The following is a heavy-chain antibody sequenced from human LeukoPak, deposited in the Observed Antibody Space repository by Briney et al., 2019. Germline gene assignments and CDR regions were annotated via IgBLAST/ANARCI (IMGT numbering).Heavy chain of an antibody. CDR1: GFTFSSYW. V-gene: IGHV3-7*03. CDR3: AKDVYSSGTGYFDY. CDR2: IKQDGSEK. J-gene: IGHJ4*02. D-gene: IGHD6-19*01. Sequence: GGSLRLSCAASGFTFSSYWMSWVRQAPGKGLEWVANIKQDGSEKYYVDSVKGRFTISRDNAKNSLYLQMNSLRAEDTALYYCAKDVYSSGTGYFDYWGQGTLVTVSS.